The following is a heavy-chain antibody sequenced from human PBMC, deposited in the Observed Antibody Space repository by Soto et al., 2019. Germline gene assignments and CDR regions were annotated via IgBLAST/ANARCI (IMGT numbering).Heavy chain of an antibody. J-gene: IGHJ4*02. D-gene: IGHD3-16*01. CDR1: GFTVSSSS. Sequence: EVDLVETGGGLIQPGGSLRLSCAASGFTVSSSSMSWVRQAPGKGLEWVSLIYADGATYYGDSVKGRFTISRDTSKNTLSLQMTTLRAADTDVYYCARDDSFLGAPFHYWGQGTLVTVSS. CDR3: ARDDSFLGAPFHY. V-gene: IGHV3-53*02. CDR2: IYADGAT.